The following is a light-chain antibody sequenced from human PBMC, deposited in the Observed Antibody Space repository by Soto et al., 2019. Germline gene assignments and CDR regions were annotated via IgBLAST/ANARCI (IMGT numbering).Light chain of an antibody. CDR1: QSLSSY. J-gene: IGKJ2*01. V-gene: IGKV3-11*01. Sequence: EIVLTQSPATLSLSPGERASLSCRASQSLSSYVAWYQQKPGQAPRLLIYDASTRAAGIPARFSGAGSGTDFTLTISSLEPEDFAVYYCQQRSHWQYTFGQGTKLEIK. CDR3: QQRSHWQYT. CDR2: DAS.